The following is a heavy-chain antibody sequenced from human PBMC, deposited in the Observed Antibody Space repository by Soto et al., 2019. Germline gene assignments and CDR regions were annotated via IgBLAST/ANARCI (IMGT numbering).Heavy chain of an antibody. CDR3: ARARSRGYNYGYCLDY. CDR1: GLTFSSYW. J-gene: IGHJ4*02. CDR2: IKQDGSEK. D-gene: IGHD5-18*01. V-gene: IGHV3-7*01. Sequence: GGSLRLSCAASGLTFSSYWMSWVRQAPGKGLEWVANIKQDGSEKYYVDSVKGRFTFSRDNAKNSLYLQMNSLRAEDTAVYYCARARSRGYNYGYCLDYWGQGTLVTVSS.